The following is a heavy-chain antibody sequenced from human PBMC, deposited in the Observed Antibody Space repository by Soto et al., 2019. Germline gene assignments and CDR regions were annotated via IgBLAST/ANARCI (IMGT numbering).Heavy chain of an antibody. CDR3: ARGRGMVGALDI. J-gene: IGHJ3*02. Sequence: GASVKVSCKASGGTFSSYAISWVRQAPGQGLEWMGGIVPIFGTANYAQKFQGRVTITADESTSTAYMELSSLRSEDTAVYYCARGRGMVGALDIWGQGTMVTVS. CDR2: IVPIFGTA. D-gene: IGHD3-10*01. V-gene: IGHV1-69*13. CDR1: GGTFSSYA.